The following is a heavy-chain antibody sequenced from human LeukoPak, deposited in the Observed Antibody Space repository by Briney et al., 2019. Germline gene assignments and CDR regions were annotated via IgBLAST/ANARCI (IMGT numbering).Heavy chain of an antibody. CDR1: GGTFSSYA. D-gene: IGHD3-22*01. J-gene: IGHJ4*02. Sequence: SVKVSCKASGGTFSSYAISWVRQAPGQGLEWMGGIVPIFGTTKYAQKFQGRVTLTADESTSTAYMELSSLRSEDTAFYYCARDPGHSRGQNWGQGTLVTVSS. V-gene: IGHV1-69*01. CDR2: IVPIFGTT. CDR3: ARDPGHSRGQN.